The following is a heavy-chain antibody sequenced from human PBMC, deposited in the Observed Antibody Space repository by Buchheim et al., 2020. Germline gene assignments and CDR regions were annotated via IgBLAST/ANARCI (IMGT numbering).Heavy chain of an antibody. CDR1: GGSFSGYY. Sequence: QVQLQQWGAGLLKPSETLSLTCAVYGGSFSGYYWSWIRQPPGKGLEWIGEINHSGSTNYNPSLKSRLTISVDTSKNPFSLKLSSVTAADTAVYYCARKGNDPLYYYGMDVWGQGTT. CDR2: INHSGST. V-gene: IGHV4-34*01. CDR3: ARKGNDPLYYYGMDV. J-gene: IGHJ6*02. D-gene: IGHD1-1*01.